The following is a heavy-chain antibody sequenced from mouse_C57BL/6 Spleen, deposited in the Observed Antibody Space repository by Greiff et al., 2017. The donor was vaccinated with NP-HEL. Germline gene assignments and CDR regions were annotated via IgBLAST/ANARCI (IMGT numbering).Heavy chain of an antibody. V-gene: IGHV1-82*01. CDR3: ARCDYDVDYYAMDY. CDR1: GYAFSSSW. Sequence: LQESGPELVKPGASVKISCKASGYAFSSSWMNWVKQRPGKGLEWIGRIYPGDGDTNYNGKFKGKATLTADKSSSTAYMQLSSLTSEDSAVYFCARCDYDVDYYAMDYWGQGTSVTVSS. D-gene: IGHD2-4*01. CDR2: IYPGDGDT. J-gene: IGHJ4*01.